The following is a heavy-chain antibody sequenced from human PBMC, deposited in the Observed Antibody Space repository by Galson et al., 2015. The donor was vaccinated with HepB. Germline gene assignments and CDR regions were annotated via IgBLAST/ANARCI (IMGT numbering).Heavy chain of an antibody. J-gene: IGHJ4*02. CDR3: ARQGVGVGGDY. V-gene: IGHV5-51*01. Sequence: QSGAEVKEPGESLKISCTGSGYTFPTNWIGWVRQMPGKGLEWMGIIYPDDSDTRYSPSFQGQVTISADKSISTAYLQWSSLKASDTAIYYCARQGVGVGGDYWGQGTLVTVSS. CDR1: GYTFPTNW. D-gene: IGHD1-26*01. CDR2: IYPDDSDT.